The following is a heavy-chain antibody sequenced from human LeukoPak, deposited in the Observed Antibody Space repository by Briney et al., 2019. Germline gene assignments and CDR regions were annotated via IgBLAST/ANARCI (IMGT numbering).Heavy chain of an antibody. Sequence: PGGFLRLSCAASGFTFSSYWMHWVRQAPGKGLVWVSRINTDGSSTSYADSVKGRFTVSRDNAKNTLYLQMNSLRAEDTAVYYCARLAYSGYDYWGQGTLVTVSS. J-gene: IGHJ4*02. CDR2: INTDGSST. CDR1: GFTFSSYW. CDR3: ARLAYSGYDY. V-gene: IGHV3-74*01. D-gene: IGHD5-12*01.